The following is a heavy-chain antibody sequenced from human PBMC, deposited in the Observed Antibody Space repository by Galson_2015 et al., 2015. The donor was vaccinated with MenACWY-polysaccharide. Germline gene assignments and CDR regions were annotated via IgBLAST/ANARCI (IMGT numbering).Heavy chain of an antibody. Sequence: SLRLSCAASGFTFSSFVMSWVRQAPGKGLEWDSAITSTAGSTYYVDSVKGRFTVSRDNSKNTLYLEMNTLRVEDTAVYYCAKCPSDTSGWYGAKSDYWGRGTLVTVSS. D-gene: IGHD6-19*01. CDR1: GFTFSSFV. V-gene: IGHV3-23*05. J-gene: IGHJ4*02. CDR2: ITSTAGST. CDR3: AKCPSDTSGWYGAKSDY.